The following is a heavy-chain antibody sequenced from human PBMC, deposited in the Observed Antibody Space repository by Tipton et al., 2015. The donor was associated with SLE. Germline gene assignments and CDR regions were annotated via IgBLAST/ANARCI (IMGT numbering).Heavy chain of an antibody. V-gene: IGHV4-61*09. CDR2: MYPSEST. CDR1: GGSVSSGNYY. CDR3: ARDSDFYGGSGRYFDQ. Sequence: ILSLTCTVSGGSVSSGNYYWSWIRQPAGKGLEWIGHMYPSESTSYNPSLKNRVTISLDTSKNQFFLKLNSVTAADTAVYYCARDSDFYGGSGRYFDQWGQGTLVYVSS. J-gene: IGHJ4*02. D-gene: IGHD3-22*01.